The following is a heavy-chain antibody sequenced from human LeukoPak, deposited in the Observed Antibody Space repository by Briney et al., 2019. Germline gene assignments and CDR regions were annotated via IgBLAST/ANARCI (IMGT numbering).Heavy chain of an antibody. Sequence: PSETLSLTCIVSGGSISSSPFYWGWIRQPPGEGLEWIGSIYNSGTTYYNPSRKSRITISIDMSRDQFSLKLSSVTAADTGVYYCARSVASAGTSHWGYWGQGSLVTVSS. D-gene: IGHD6-13*01. CDR2: IYNSGTT. CDR3: ARSVASAGTSHWGY. J-gene: IGHJ4*02. CDR1: GGSISSSPFY. V-gene: IGHV4-39*01.